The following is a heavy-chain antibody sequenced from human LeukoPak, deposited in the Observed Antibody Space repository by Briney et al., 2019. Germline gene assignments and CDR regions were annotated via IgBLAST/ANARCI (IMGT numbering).Heavy chain of an antibody. J-gene: IGHJ4*02. V-gene: IGHV4-34*01. CDR3: VRGDYYGSGSSLNVY. CDR1: GGSLSGYY. CDR2: INHSGST. Sequence: SETLSLTCAVYGGSLSGYYWSWIRQPSGKGLEWIGEINHSGSTNYNPSLKSRVTISVDTSKNQFSLKLSSVTAADTAVYYCVRGDYYGSGSSLNVYWGQGTLVTVSS. D-gene: IGHD3-10*01.